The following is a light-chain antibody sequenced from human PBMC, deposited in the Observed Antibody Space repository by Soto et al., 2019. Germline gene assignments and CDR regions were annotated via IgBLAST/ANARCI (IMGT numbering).Light chain of an antibody. CDR1: SSDIGAYNY. J-gene: IGLJ3*02. CDR2: EVS. CDR3: SSYAGSNDRWV. V-gene: IGLV2-8*01. Sequence: QSVLTQPPSASGSPGQSVTISCTGTSSDIGAYNYVSWYQQHPGKAPKLMIHEVSKRPSGVPDRFSGSKSGNTASLTVSGLQAGDEGDYYCSSYAGSNDRWVFGGGTKVTVL.